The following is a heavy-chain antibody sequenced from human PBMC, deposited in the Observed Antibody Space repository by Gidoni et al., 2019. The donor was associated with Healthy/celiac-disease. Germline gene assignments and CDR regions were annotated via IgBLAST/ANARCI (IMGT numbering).Heavy chain of an antibody. V-gene: IGHV1-2*02. CDR3: ARGIDYGGNSVFDL. CDR1: GYTFTGYS. J-gene: IGHJ2*01. D-gene: IGHD4-17*01. CDR2: INPNSGGT. Sequence: QVQLLQSGAEVKKPGASVKVSCKAPGYTFTGYSMNWVRQAPGQGLEWMGWINPNSGGTNYAQKLQGRVTMTRDTSISTAYMELSRLRADDTAVYYCARGIDYGGNSVFDLWGRGTLVTVSS.